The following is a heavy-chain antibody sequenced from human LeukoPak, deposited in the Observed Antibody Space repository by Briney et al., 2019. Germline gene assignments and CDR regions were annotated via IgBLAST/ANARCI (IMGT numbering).Heavy chain of an antibody. V-gene: IGHV4-39*07. Sequence: SETLSLTCTVSGGSISSSSYYWGWIRQPPGKGLEWIGSIYYSGSTYYNPSLKSRVTISVDTSKNQFSLKLSSATAADTAVYYCARGRLVGGAYFDYWGQGTLVTVSS. CDR1: GGSISSSSYY. CDR3: ARGRLVGGAYFDY. CDR2: IYYSGST. D-gene: IGHD6-19*01. J-gene: IGHJ4*02.